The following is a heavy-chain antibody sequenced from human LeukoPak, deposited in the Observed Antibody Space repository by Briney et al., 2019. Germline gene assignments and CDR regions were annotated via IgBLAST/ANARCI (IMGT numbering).Heavy chain of an antibody. Sequence: GGSLRLSCAASGFTFSSYAMHWVRQAPGKGLEWVAVISYDGSNKYYADSVKGRFIISRDNSKNTLYLQMNSLRAEDTAVYYCGSSGSFYWGQGTLVTVSS. CDR3: GSSGSFY. V-gene: IGHV3-30-3*01. D-gene: IGHD3-22*01. J-gene: IGHJ4*02. CDR2: ISYDGSNK. CDR1: GFTFSSYA.